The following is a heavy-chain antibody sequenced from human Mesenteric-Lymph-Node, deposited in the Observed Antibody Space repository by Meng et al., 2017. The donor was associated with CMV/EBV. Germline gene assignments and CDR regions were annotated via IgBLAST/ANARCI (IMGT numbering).Heavy chain of an antibody. J-gene: IGHJ5*02. Sequence: GSLRLSCTVSGGSINSSTDYWGWIRQPPGKGLEWIGYIYYSGSTNYNPSLKSRVTISVDTSKNQFSLKLSSVTAADTAVYYCARDQARGGFDPWGQGTLVTVSS. CDR3: ARDQARGGFDP. V-gene: IGHV4-61*01. CDR2: IYYSGST. CDR1: GGSINSSTDY.